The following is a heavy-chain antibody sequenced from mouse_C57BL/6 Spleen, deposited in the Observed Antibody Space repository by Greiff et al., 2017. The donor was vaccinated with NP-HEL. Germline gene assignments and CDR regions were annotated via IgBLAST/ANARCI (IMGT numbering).Heavy chain of an antibody. Sequence: QVQLQQSGPELVKPGASVKISCKASGYSFTSYYIHWVKQRPGQGLEWIGWIYPGSGNTKYNEKFKGKATLTADTSSSTAYMQRSSLTSEDSAVYYCARGNDYFDYWGQGTTLTVSS. CDR2: IYPGSGNT. V-gene: IGHV1-66*01. CDR3: ARGNDYFDY. J-gene: IGHJ2*01. CDR1: GYSFTSYY.